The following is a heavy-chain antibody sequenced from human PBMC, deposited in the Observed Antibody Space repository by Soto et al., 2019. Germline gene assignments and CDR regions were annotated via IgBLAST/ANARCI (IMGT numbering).Heavy chain of an antibody. CDR3: AREGIQRTLEDARVPNIVVVPPMVRGVSNPFDY. J-gene: IGHJ4*02. CDR2: IIPIFGTA. V-gene: IGHV1-69*13. Sequence: GASVKVSCKASGGTFSSYAISWVRQAPGQGLEWMGGIIPIFGTANYAQKFQGRATITADESTSTAYMELSSLRSEDTAVYYCAREGIQRTLEDARVPNIVVVPPMVRGVSNPFDYWGQGTLVTVSS. D-gene: IGHD3-10*01. CDR1: GGTFSSYA.